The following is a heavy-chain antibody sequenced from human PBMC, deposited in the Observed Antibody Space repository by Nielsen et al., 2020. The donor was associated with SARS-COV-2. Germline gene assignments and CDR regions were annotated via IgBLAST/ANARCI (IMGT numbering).Heavy chain of an antibody. CDR2: MNPNSGNT. V-gene: IGHV1-8*01. CDR3: ARWVNYDSTDDAFDI. J-gene: IGHJ3*02. CDR1: GYTFTSYD. Sequence: ASVKVSCKASGYTFTSYDINWVRQATGQGLEWMGWMNPNSGNTGYAQKFQGRVTMTRDTSISTAYMELSRLRSDDTAVYYCARWVNYDSTDDAFDIWGQGTMVTVSS. D-gene: IGHD3-22*01.